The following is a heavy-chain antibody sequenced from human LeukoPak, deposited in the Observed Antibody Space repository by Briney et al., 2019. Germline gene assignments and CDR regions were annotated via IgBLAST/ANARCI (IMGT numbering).Heavy chain of an antibody. CDR3: ARGVSYYDSSGSTDY. CDR1: GGSISSGDYY. J-gene: IGHJ4*02. V-gene: IGHV4-30-4*01. Sequence: SQTLSLTCTVSGGSISSGDYYWSWIRQPPGKGLEWIGYIYYSGSTYYSPSLKSRVTISVDTSKNQFSLKLSSVTAADTAVYYCARGVSYYDSSGSTDYWGQGTLVTVSS. D-gene: IGHD3-22*01. CDR2: IYYSGST.